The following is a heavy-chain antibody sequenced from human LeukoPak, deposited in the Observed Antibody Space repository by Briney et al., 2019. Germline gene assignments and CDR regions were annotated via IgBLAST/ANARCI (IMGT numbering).Heavy chain of an antibody. D-gene: IGHD3-10*01. CDR3: ARVPPYYGSGKSMDV. V-gene: IGHV3-53*01. Sequence: GGSLRLSCAVSGFTVGSNYMSWVRQAPGKELEWVSVIYSGGSTYHADSVKGRFTISRDNSKNTLFLQMNSLRAEDTAVYYCARVPPYYGSGKSMDVWGQGTTVTVSS. CDR1: GFTVGSNY. J-gene: IGHJ6*02. CDR2: IYSGGST.